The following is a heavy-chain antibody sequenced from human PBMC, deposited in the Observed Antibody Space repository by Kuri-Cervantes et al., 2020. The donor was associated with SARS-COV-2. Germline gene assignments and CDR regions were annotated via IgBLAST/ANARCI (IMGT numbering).Heavy chain of an antibody. CDR3: ARDLKIXGATVPVGAXGPFDY. Sequence: ESLKIXCAVYGXXXSGYYXXXIRXXPGKGLEWXXXINHXGSTXXXPXLKSRVTIXVDTSKNQFSLXXSSVTAADTAVYYCARDLKIXGATVPVGAXGPFDYWGQGTLVTVSS. CDR1: GXXXSGYY. CDR2: INHXGST. D-gene: IGHD1-26*01. V-gene: IGHV4-34*01. J-gene: IGHJ4*02.